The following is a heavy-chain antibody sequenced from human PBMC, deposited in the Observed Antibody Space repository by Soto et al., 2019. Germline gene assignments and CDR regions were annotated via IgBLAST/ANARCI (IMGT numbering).Heavy chain of an antibody. Sequence: PSETLSLTCTVSGGSISSGDYYWSWIRQPPGKGLEWIGYIYYSGSTYYNPSLKSRVTISVDTSKNQFSLKLSSVTAADTAVYYCAGSASEGTTTPRKSPTFYYYYYGMDVWGQGTTVTVSS. CDR3: AGSASEGTTTPRKSPTFYYYYYGMDV. D-gene: IGHD1-1*01. V-gene: IGHV4-30-4*01. CDR1: GGSISSGDYY. J-gene: IGHJ6*02. CDR2: IYYSGST.